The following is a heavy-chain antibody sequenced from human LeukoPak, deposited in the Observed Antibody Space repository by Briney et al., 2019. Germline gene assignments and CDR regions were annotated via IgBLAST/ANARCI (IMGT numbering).Heavy chain of an antibody. CDR3: AREGYYDSSGYNWFDP. Sequence: PSETLSLTCAVSGGSISSGGYSWSWIRQPPGKGLEWIGYIYHSGSTYYNPSPKSRVTISVDRSKNQFSLRLTSVTAADTAVYYCAREGYYDSSGYNWFDPWGQGTLVTVSS. J-gene: IGHJ5*02. D-gene: IGHD3-22*01. CDR1: GGSISSGGYS. CDR2: IYHSGST. V-gene: IGHV4-30-2*01.